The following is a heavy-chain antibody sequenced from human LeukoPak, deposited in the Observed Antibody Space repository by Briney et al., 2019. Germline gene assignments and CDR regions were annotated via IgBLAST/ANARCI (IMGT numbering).Heavy chain of an antibody. D-gene: IGHD4-11*01. V-gene: IGHV3-48*04. CDR2: ISFSSTTI. CDR3: ARVPHDYSDYVAY. Sequence: GGSLRLSCAASGFSFDTYSMNWFPQAPGKGLEWVAYISFSSTTIFYADFVKGRFTISRDNAQNSLYLQMSSLRAEDTAVYYCARVPHDYSDYVAYWGQGTLVTVSS. CDR1: GFSFDTYS. J-gene: IGHJ4*02.